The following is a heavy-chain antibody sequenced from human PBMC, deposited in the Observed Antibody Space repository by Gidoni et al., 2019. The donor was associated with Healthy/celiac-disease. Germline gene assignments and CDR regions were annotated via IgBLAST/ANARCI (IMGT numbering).Heavy chain of an antibody. CDR1: GFTFRSYA. D-gene: IGHD3-22*01. J-gene: IGHJ4*02. V-gene: IGHV3-23*01. Sequence: EVQLLESGGGLVQPGGSLRLSCAASGFTFRSYAMSWVRQAPGKGLEWVSAISGSGGSTYYADSVKGRFTISIDNSKNTLYLQMNSLRAEDTAVYYCATTYYYDSSGTAGYWGQGTLVTVSS. CDR3: ATTYYYDSSGTAGY. CDR2: ISGSGGST.